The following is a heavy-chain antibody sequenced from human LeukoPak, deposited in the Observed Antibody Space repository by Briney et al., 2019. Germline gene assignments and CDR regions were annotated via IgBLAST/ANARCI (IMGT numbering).Heavy chain of an antibody. V-gene: IGHV6-1*01. D-gene: IGHD3/OR15-3a*01. CDR3: ARGRGPDY. CDR1: GDSVSNNIAT. Sequence: SQTLSLTCAISGDSVSNNIATWNWVRQSPSRGLEWLGRTYYRSRWGNDYAISVKSRITINPDTSRNQFSLQLNSVTPEDTAVYYCARGRGPDYWGQGTLVTVSS. CDR2: TYYRSRWGN. J-gene: IGHJ4*02.